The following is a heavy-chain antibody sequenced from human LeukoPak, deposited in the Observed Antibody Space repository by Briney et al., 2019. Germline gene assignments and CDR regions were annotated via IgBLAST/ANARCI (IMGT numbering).Heavy chain of an antibody. CDR3: AREPQGEADY. Sequence: GGSLRLSCAASGLTFSSYGMHGFRQAPGKGLEWVAVISYDGSNKYYADSMKGRFTISRDNSKNTLYLQMNSLRAEDTAVYYCAREPQGEADYWGQGTLVTVSS. J-gene: IGHJ4*02. CDR1: GLTFSSYG. V-gene: IGHV3-30*03. D-gene: IGHD3-10*01. CDR2: ISYDGSNK.